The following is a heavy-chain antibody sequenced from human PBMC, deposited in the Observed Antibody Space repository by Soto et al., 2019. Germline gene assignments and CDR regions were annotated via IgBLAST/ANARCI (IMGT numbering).Heavy chain of an antibody. CDR1: GVNLRTYA. Sequence: GGSQRLSSTASGVNLRTYAMNWVRQPPGKGLEWVSGIFQSGATFYTDSVKGRFTISRDNSKSMVYLQMDSLRADDTALYYCAKDRHPVGIWSFDYWGRGILVTVSS. V-gene: IGHV3-23*01. J-gene: IGHJ4*02. CDR3: AKDRHPVGIWSFDY. CDR2: IFQSGAT. D-gene: IGHD1-20*01.